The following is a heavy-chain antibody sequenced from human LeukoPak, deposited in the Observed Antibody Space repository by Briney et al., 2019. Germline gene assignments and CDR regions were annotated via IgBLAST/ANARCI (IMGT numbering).Heavy chain of an antibody. J-gene: IGHJ4*02. V-gene: IGHV1-46*01. CDR1: GYTLTSYY. D-gene: IGHD2-15*01. CDR2: INPSGGST. Sequence: ASVKVSCTASGYTLTSYYMHWVRQAPGQGLEWMGIINPSGGSTSYAQKFQGRVTMTRDTSTSTVYMELSSLRSEDTAVYYCAYCSGGSCYLGGADYWGQGTLVTVSS. CDR3: AYCSGGSCYLGGADY.